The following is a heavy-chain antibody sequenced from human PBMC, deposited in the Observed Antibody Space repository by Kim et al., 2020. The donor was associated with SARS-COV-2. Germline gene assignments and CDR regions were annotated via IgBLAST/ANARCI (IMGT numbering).Heavy chain of an antibody. V-gene: IGHV1-69*13. CDR3: ARANLPTMVRGVMNYYYYGMDD. CDR2: IIPIFGTA. D-gene: IGHD3-10*01. CDR1: GGTFSSYA. Sequence: SVKVSCKASGGTFSSYAISWVRQAPGQGLEWMGGIIPIFGTANYAQKFQGRVTITADESTSTAYMELSSLRSEDTAVYYCARANLPTMVRGVMNYYYYGMDDWGQGTTVTVSS. J-gene: IGHJ6*02.